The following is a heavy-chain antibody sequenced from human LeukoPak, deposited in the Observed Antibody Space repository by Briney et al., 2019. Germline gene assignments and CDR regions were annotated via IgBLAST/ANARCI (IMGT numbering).Heavy chain of an antibody. Sequence: SVKVSCKASGGTFSSYAISWVRQAPGQGLEWMGRIIPILGIANYAQKFQGRVTITADKSTSTAYMELSSLRSEDTAVYYCARMQQLGNFDYWGQGTLVTVSS. CDR3: ARMQQLGNFDY. CDR1: GGTFSSYA. D-gene: IGHD6-13*01. CDR2: IIPILGIA. V-gene: IGHV1-69*04. J-gene: IGHJ4*02.